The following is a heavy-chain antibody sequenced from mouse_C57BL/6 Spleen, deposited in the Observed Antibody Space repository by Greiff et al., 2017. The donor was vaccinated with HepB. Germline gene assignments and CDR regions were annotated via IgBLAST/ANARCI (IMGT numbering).Heavy chain of an antibody. J-gene: IGHJ3*01. Sequence: VKLQESDAELVKPGASVKISCKVSGYTFTDHTIHWMKQRPEQGLEWIGYIYPRDGSTKYNEKFKGKATLTADKSSSTAYMQLNSLTSEDSAVYFCANNYYGSSYGFAYWGQGTLVTVSA. CDR3: ANNYYGSSYGFAY. CDR1: GYTFTDHT. V-gene: IGHV1-78*01. D-gene: IGHD1-1*01. CDR2: IYPRDGST.